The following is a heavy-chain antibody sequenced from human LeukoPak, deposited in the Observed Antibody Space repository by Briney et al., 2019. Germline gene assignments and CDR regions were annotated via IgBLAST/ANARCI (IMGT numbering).Heavy chain of an antibody. D-gene: IGHD1/OR15-1a*01. CDR3: ARGSEQHHDY. CDR2: IFYSGSI. J-gene: IGHJ4*02. V-gene: IGHV4-39*07. CDR1: DGPISSSSYY. Sequence: KPSETLSLTCTVSDGPISSSSYYWGWIRQSPGKGLEWIGTIFYSGSINYNASLKSRVIISLDTSKNQFSLTLSSVTAADTAVYYCARGSEQHHDYWGQGTPVTVSS.